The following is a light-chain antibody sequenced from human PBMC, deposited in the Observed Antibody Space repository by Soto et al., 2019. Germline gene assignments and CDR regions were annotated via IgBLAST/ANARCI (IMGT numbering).Light chain of an antibody. CDR3: SSYTSSSPLV. CDR2: DVS. V-gene: IGLV2-14*01. CDR1: SSDVGGYNY. Sequence: QSVLTQPASVSGSPGQSITISCTGTSSDVGGYNYVSWYQQHPGKAPKLMIYDVSNRPSGVSNRFSGSKSGNTASLTISGLQAEDEADYYCSSYTSSSPLVFGAGTQLTV. J-gene: IGLJ2*01.